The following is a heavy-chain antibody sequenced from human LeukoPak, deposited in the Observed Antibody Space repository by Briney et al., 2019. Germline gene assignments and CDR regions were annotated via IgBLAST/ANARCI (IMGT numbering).Heavy chain of an antibody. CDR1: GIPFSSFG. V-gene: IGHV3-33*01. D-gene: IGHD4-17*01. J-gene: IGHJ5*02. CDR2: IWYDGSNK. CDR3: ARDGTVTAGPFDP. Sequence: PGGSLRLSCAPPGIPFSSFGMHCLRQAPGKGLEWVAFIWYDGSNKYYADSVKGRFTISRDNSKNTLYLQMNSLTAEDSAVYYCARDGTVTAGPFDPWGGGTLVTVSS.